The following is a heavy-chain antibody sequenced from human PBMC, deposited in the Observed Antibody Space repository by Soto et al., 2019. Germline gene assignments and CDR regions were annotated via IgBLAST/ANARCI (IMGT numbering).Heavy chain of an antibody. V-gene: IGHV4-31*03. CDR1: GGSISSGGYY. CDR2: IYYSGST. J-gene: IGHJ4*02. Sequence: PSETLSLTCTVSGGSISSGGYYWSWIRQHPGKGLEWIGYIYYSGSTYYNPSLKSRVTISVDTSKNQFSLKLSSVTAADMAVYYCARGGSKPGYFDYWGQGTLVTVSS. CDR3: ARGGSKPGYFDY.